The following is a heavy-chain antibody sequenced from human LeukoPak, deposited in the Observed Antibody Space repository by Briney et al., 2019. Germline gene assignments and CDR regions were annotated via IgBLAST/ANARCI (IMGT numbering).Heavy chain of an antibody. Sequence: PGGSLRLSCAASGFTFGDYAMHWVRQAPGKGLEWLSGISWNSGDIAYADPVKGRFTISRDNAKNSLYLQMNSLRPDDTALYHCAKLARAAVSDYWGQGTLVTVSS. J-gene: IGHJ4*02. CDR1: GFTFGDYA. CDR3: AKLARAAVSDY. D-gene: IGHD6-13*01. CDR2: ISWNSGDI. V-gene: IGHV3-9*01.